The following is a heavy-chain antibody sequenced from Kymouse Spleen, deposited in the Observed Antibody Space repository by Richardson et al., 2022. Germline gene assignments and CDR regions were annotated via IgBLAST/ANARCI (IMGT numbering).Heavy chain of an antibody. V-gene: IGHV4-59*01. D-gene: IGHD3-22*01. CDR1: GGSISSYY. CDR2: IYYSGST. CDR3: ARFDYYDSSGLGMDV. J-gene: IGHJ6*02. Sequence: QVQLQESGPGLVKPSETLSLTCTVSGGSISSYYWSWIRQPPGKGLEWIGYIYYSGSTNYNPSLKSRVTISVDTSKNQFSLKLSSVTAADTAVYYCARFDYYDSSGLGMDVWGQGTTVTVSS.